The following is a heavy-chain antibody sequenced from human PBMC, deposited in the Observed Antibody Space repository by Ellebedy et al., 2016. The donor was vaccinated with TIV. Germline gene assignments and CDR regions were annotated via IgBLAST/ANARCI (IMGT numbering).Heavy chain of an antibody. CDR1: GFTSSSFW. CDR2: ITSDGSST. D-gene: IGHD3-22*01. J-gene: IGHJ4*02. CDR3: ARDRYYDSRGTPPDY. V-gene: IGHV3-74*01. Sequence: GESLKISCAASGFTSSSFWLHWVRQAPGKGLVWVSRITSDGSSTCYADSVKGRFTISRDNSKNTLYLQLNSLRAEDTAVYYCARDRYYDSRGTPPDYWGQGTLVTVSS.